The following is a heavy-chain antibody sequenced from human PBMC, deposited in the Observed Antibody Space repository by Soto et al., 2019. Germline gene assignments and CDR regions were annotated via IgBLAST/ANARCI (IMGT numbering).Heavy chain of an antibody. CDR2: MNPNSGNT. V-gene: IGHV1-8*01. J-gene: IGHJ4*02. CDR3: AGGRRGYSSGYPPFDY. Sequence: GASVKVSCKASGYAFTDYDIDWVRQATGQGLEWMGWMNPNSGNTGYAQKFQGRVTMTRDTSIRTAYMELSSLRSEDTAVYYCAGGRRGYSSGYPPFDYWGQGTLVTVSS. CDR1: GYAFTDYD. D-gene: IGHD3-22*01.